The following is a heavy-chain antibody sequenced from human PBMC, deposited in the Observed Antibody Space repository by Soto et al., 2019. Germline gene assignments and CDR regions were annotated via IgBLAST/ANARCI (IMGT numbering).Heavy chain of an antibody. CDR3: ARDFTDSSGPTLGMGV. CDR2: IYYSGST. Sequence: SETLSLTCTVSDGSINSGGNYLSWIRQHPGKGLEWIGYIYYSGSTYYNPSLKSRATISADTSKNQFSLKLSSVTAADTAVYYCARDFTDSSGPTLGMGVWGQGTTVTVSS. J-gene: IGHJ6*02. D-gene: IGHD6-19*01. V-gene: IGHV4-31*03. CDR1: DGSINSGGNY.